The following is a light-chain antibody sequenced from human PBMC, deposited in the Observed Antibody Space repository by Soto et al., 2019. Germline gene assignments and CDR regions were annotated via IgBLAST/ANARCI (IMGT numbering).Light chain of an antibody. CDR1: KLGDKY. V-gene: IGLV3-1*01. CDR2: QDS. Sequence: SYELTQPPSVSVSPGQTASITCSGEKLGDKYACWYQQKPGQSPVLVIYQDSKRPSGIPERFSGSNSGNTATLTISGTQAMDEADYYCQAWDSSTKVFGPGTKLTVL. CDR3: QAWDSSTKV. J-gene: IGLJ1*01.